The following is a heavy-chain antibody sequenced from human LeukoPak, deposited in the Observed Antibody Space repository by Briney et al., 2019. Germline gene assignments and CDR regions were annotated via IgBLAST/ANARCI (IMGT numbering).Heavy chain of an antibody. D-gene: IGHD1-26*01. CDR1: GFIFSTYA. CDR2: IRGNGDST. Sequence: GGSLRLSCAASGFIFSTYAMSWVRQAPGKGLEWVSDIRGNGDSTYYADSVKGRFTISRDDSKNSLYLQMNSLKTEDTAVYYCASPVGATTVRAFDIWGQGTMVTVSS. J-gene: IGHJ3*02. CDR3: ASPVGATTVRAFDI. V-gene: IGHV3-23*01.